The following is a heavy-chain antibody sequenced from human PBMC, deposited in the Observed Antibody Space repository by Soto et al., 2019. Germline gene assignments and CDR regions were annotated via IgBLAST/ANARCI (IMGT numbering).Heavy chain of an antibody. CDR2: ISAYNGNT. CDR3: ARDPPPPDY. CDR1: GYTFASYA. J-gene: IGHJ4*02. V-gene: IGHV1-18*01. Sequence: QVQLVQSGAEVKKPGASVKVSCKASGYTFASYAISWMRQAPGQGLEWMGWISAYNGNTNYAQKLQGRVTMTTDTATSTAYMQPRSLRSDDTTVYYCARDPPPPDYWGQGTLVTVSS.